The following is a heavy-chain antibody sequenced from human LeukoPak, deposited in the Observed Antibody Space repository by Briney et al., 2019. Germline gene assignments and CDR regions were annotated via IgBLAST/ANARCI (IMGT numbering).Heavy chain of an antibody. V-gene: IGHV4-39*07. J-gene: IGHJ2*01. CDR1: GGSISSSSYH. D-gene: IGHD4-11*01. Sequence: PSETLSLTCTVSGGSISSSSYHWGWIRQPPGKGLEWIGSIYYSGNTYYNPSLKSRVTISVDTSKNQFSLRLSSVTAADTAMYYCASSNLFHLYWYFDLWGRGTLVTVSS. CDR3: ASSNLFHLYWYFDL. CDR2: IYYSGNT.